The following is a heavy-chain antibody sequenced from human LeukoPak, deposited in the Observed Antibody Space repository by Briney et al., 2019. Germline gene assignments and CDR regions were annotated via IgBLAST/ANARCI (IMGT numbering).Heavy chain of an antibody. Sequence: GGSLRLSCAVSGLTVSTNHMSWVRQAPGEGLEWVSVIYSGAGTNYADSVKGRFTISRDNSKNTLYLQMNSLRAEDTAMYYCTKSGPPDPYWGQGTMVTVSS. CDR2: IYSGAGT. CDR3: TKSGPPDPY. V-gene: IGHV3-53*01. CDR1: GLTVSTNH. J-gene: IGHJ3*01.